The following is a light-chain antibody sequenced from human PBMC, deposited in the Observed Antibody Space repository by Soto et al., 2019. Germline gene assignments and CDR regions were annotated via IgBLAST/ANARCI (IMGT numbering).Light chain of an antibody. CDR3: VTWDSGLSAVL. Sequence: QSVLTQPPSVSAAPGQKVTISCSGSSSNIRNNSVSWYQHLPGTAPKFLIYDNNERPSGTPDRFSASKSGTSATLGITGLQTGDEADYYCVTWDSGLSAVLFGGGTKVTVL. CDR2: DNN. CDR1: SSNIRNNS. V-gene: IGLV1-51*01. J-gene: IGLJ3*02.